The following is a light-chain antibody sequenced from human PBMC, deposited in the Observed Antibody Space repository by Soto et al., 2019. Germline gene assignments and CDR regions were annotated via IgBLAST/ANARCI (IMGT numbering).Light chain of an antibody. CDR1: QSISSW. V-gene: IGKV1-5*03. Sequence: DIQMTQSPSTLSASVGYRVTITCRASQSISSWLAWYQQKPGKAPKLLIYKASSLESGVPSRFSGRGSGTEFTLTISSLQPDDFATYYCQQYNSYLWTFGQGTKVEIK. J-gene: IGKJ1*01. CDR2: KAS. CDR3: QQYNSYLWT.